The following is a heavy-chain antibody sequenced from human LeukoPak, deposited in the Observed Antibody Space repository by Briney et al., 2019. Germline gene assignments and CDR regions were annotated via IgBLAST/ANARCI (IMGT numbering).Heavy chain of an antibody. CDR2: IYYSGST. V-gene: IGHV4-39*01. CDR1: GGSVSSSSYY. CDR3: ARHSSSWYVYYFDY. J-gene: IGHJ4*02. D-gene: IGHD6-13*01. Sequence: TSETLSLTCTVSGGSVSSSSYYWGWIRQPPGKGLEWIGSIYYSGSTYYNSSLKSRVTIFVDSSKNQLSLKLRSVTAADTAVYYCARHSSSWYVYYFDYWGQGTLVTVSS.